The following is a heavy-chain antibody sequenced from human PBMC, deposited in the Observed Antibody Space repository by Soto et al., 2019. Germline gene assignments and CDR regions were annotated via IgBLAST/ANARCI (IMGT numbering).Heavy chain of an antibody. CDR1: GFPFNTYG. J-gene: IGHJ4*02. CDR2: ISHSGSDM. D-gene: IGHD3-10*01. CDR3: VRDHIWSFDY. Sequence: PGGSLRLSCVASGFPFNTYGMHWVRQAPGKGLEWVAFISHSGSDMYYADSVKGRFTISRDNAKNSLSLQMSSLRAEDTAVYYCVRDHIWSFDYWGQGTPVTVSS. V-gene: IGHV3-48*01.